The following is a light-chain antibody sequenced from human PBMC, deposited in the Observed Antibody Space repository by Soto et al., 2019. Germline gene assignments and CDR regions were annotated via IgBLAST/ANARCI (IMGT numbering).Light chain of an antibody. J-gene: IGLJ1*01. CDR3: AAWDDSLNAYV. CDR1: SSNIGSNT. CDR2: SNN. V-gene: IGLV1-44*01. Sequence: QSVLTQPPSASGTPGQRVTISCSGSSSNIGSNTVNWYQQLPGTAPKLLIYSNNQRPSGVPDRFSGSKSGTSASLAISGLQSEDEADYYCAAWDDSLNAYVFGTGNKVTVL.